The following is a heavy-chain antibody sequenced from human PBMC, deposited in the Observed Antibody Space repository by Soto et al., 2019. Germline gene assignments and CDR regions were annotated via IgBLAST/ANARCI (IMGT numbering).Heavy chain of an antibody. Sequence: QVQLVQSGAEVKKPGSSVKVSCKASGGTFSSYAISWVRQAPGQGLEWMGGIIPIFGTANYAQKFQGRVTITADESTSTAYMELSILRSEDTAVYYCARGYGYCSSTSCYAAANYYYYYGMDVWGQGTTVTFSS. V-gene: IGHV1-69*01. CDR3: ARGYGYCSSTSCYAAANYYYYYGMDV. D-gene: IGHD2-2*03. CDR1: GGTFSSYA. J-gene: IGHJ6*02. CDR2: IIPIFGTA.